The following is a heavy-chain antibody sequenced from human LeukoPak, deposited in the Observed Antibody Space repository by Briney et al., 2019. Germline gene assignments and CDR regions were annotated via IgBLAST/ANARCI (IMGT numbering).Heavy chain of an antibody. J-gene: IGHJ4*02. CDR3: ARGRRIVGIVPRYYFDY. Sequence: PSETLSLTCTVSGGSISSYYWSWIRQPPGKGLEWIGYIYTSGSTNNNPSLKSRVTISVDTSKNQFSLKLSSVTAADTAVYYCARGRRIVGIVPRYYFDYWGQGTLVTVSS. V-gene: IGHV4-4*09. CDR2: IYTSGST. CDR1: GGSISSYY. D-gene: IGHD2-15*01.